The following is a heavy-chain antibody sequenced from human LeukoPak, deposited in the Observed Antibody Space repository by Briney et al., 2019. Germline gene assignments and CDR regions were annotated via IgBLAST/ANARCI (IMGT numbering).Heavy chain of an antibody. Sequence: PGGSLRLSCAASGSTFSSYSMNWVRQAPGKGLEWVSSISSSSSYIYYADSVKGRFTISRDNAKNSLYLQMNSLRAEDTAVYYCARDSSGSFEFDYWGQGTLVTVSS. CDR1: GSTFSSYS. J-gene: IGHJ4*02. CDR3: ARDSSGSFEFDY. D-gene: IGHD1-26*01. CDR2: ISSSSSYI. V-gene: IGHV3-21*01.